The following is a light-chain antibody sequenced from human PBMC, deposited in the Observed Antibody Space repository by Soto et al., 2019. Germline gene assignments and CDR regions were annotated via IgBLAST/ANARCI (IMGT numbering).Light chain of an antibody. V-gene: IGKV3-20*01. CDR1: QNVYNNY. CDR3: QQYGSSIT. Sequence: EMVFTQSPGTLSLSPGERATLSCRASQNVYNNYIAWYQQKPGQAPRTVIYGASIRATGIPDRFSGSGSGTDFTLSISRLEPEDSAVYYCQQYGSSITSGGGTKVDIK. CDR2: GAS. J-gene: IGKJ4*01.